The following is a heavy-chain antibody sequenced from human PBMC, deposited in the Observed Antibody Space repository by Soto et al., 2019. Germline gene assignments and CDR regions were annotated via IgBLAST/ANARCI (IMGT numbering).Heavy chain of an antibody. V-gene: IGHV6-1*01. J-gene: IGHJ6*03. CDR3: AGTTSHYWYYMDV. CDR1: GDSVSSNSAA. Sequence: SQTLSLTCVISGDSVSSNSAAWNWIGQSPSRGLEWLGRTYYRTRWYYDYAVSVRSRITVNPDTSKNQFSLQLTSVTPEDTAVYYCAGTTSHYWYYMDVWGKGTTVTVSS. D-gene: IGHD1-7*01. CDR2: TYYRTRWYY.